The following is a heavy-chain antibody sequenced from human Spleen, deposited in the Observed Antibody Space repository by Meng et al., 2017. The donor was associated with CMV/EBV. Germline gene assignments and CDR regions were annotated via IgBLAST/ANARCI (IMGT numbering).Heavy chain of an antibody. CDR2: ISSSSSTI. Sequence: GESLKISCAPSGFTFSAFGMNWVRQAPGKGLEWVSYISSSSSTIHYADSVKGRFTISRDNAKNSLYLQMNSLRGEDTAVYYCASQPYESWRQVNSYSFDYWGQGTLVTVSS. V-gene: IGHV3-48*04. J-gene: IGHJ4*02. CDR3: ASQPYESWRQVNSYSFDY. D-gene: IGHD3-3*01. CDR1: GFTFSAFG.